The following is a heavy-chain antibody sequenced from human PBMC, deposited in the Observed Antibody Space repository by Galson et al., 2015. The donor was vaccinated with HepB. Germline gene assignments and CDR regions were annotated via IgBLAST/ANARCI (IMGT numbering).Heavy chain of an antibody. J-gene: IGHJ4*02. CDR1: GGSISTSSSNYY. V-gene: IGHV4-39*01. Sequence: ETLSLTCTVSGGSISTSSSNYYWVWIRQPPGKGLEWNGSISSRGTTYYNPSLKSRVTISVHTSKNQFSLRLTSVTATDTALYYCARTMVKTTTSFDYWGQGILVTVSS. CDR2: ISSRGTT. D-gene: IGHD4/OR15-4a*01. CDR3: ARTMVKTTTSFDY.